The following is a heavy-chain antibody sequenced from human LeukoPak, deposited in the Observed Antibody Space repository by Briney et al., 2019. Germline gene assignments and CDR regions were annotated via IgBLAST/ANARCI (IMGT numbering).Heavy chain of an antibody. CDR3: ARVPYYYGSGSYFGYYGMDV. CDR1: GFTFSSYG. J-gene: IGHJ6*02. CDR2: IWYDGSNK. V-gene: IGHV3-33*01. D-gene: IGHD3-10*01. Sequence: GGSLRLSCAASGFTFSSYGMHWVRQAPGKGLEWVAVIWYDGSNKYYADSVKGRFTISRDNSKNTLYLQMNGLRAEDTAVYYCARVPYYYGSGSYFGYYGMDVWGQGTTVTVSS.